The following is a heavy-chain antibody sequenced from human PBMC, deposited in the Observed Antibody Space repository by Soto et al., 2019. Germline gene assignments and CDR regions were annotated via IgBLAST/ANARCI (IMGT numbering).Heavy chain of an antibody. D-gene: IGHD4-17*01. J-gene: IGHJ4*02. CDR2: IYTSGST. V-gene: IGHV4-4*07. CDR1: GGSISSYY. Sequence: KTSETLSLTCTVSGGSISSYYWSWIRQPAGKGLEWIGRIYTSGSTNYNPSLKSRVTMSVDTSKNQFSLKLSSVTAADTAVYYCARDRGDYGDYYFDYWGQGTLVTVSS. CDR3: ARDRGDYGDYYFDY.